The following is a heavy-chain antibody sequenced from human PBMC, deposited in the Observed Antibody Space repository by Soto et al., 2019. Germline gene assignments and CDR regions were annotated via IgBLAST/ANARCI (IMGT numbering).Heavy chain of an antibody. CDR1: GDSISNYY. V-gene: IGHV4-59*01. CDR3: ARDQGIASSGPFDY. CDR2: IYHSRNT. J-gene: IGHJ4*02. Sequence: PSETLSLTCTVSGDSISNYYWSWIRQAPGKGLEWIGFIYHSRNTNYNPSLKSRVTMSIDTSKSQFSLKLNSVTAADTAVYYCARDQGIASSGPFDYWGPGTLVTVSS. D-gene: IGHD6-13*01.